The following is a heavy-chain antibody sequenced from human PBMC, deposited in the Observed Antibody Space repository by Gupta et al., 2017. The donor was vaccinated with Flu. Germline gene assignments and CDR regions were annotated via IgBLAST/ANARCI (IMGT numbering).Heavy chain of an antibody. V-gene: IGHV3-11*01. CDR1: TPFFYAHY. CDR2: VSTDEAFT. CDR3: AREYGDTISAEYSGLDL. D-gene: IGHD6-6*01. Sequence: QERLVESGGGLVKPGGSLRLSCAASTPFFYAHYLHWIRQAPGERLEWVAYVSTDEAFTSYADSVKGRFIISRDNTRQSLFLQMNRLRVDDTAVYFCAREYGDTISAEYSGLDLWGQGTTVIVSS. J-gene: IGHJ6*02.